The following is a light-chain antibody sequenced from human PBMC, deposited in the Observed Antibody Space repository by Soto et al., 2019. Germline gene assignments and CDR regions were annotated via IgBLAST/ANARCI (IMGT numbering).Light chain of an antibody. CDR1: SSNVGNNY. Sequence: QSVLTQPPSVSAAPGQKVTISCSGSSSNVGNNYVSWYQQLPGTAPKLLIYENNKRPSGIADRFSGSKSGTSATLGITGLQTGDEADYYCGTWDGSLSAWVFGGGTKLTVL. J-gene: IGLJ3*02. V-gene: IGLV1-51*02. CDR2: ENN. CDR3: GTWDGSLSAWV.